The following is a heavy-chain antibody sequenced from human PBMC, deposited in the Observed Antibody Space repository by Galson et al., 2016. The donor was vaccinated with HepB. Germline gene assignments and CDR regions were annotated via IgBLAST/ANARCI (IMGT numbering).Heavy chain of an antibody. CDR2: ISGSGSPK. D-gene: IGHD1-26*01. J-gene: IGHJ3*02. Sequence: SLRLSCAASGFTFSEFYMTWIRQAPGKGLEWVSYISGSGSPKYYADSVKGRFTIPRDNTKNSVSLQMNSLRAEDTAVYYCARDLMPYSSDAFDIWGQGTMVTVSS. CDR1: GFTFSEFY. CDR3: ARDLMPYSSDAFDI. V-gene: IGHV3-11*04.